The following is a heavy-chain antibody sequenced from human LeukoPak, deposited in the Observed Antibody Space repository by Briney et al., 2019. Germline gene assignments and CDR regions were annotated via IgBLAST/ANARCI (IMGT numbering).Heavy chain of an antibody. CDR3: AKGTATWYSGSYGTDY. D-gene: IGHD1-26*01. V-gene: IGHV3-23*01. CDR1: GFTFSSYG. J-gene: IGHJ4*02. Sequence: GGSLRLSCAASGFTFSSYGMSWVRQAPGKGLEWVSAISGSGGSTYYADSVKGRFTISRDNSKNTLYLQMNSLRAEDTAVYYCAKGTATWYSGSYGTDYWGQGTLVTVSS. CDR2: ISGSGGST.